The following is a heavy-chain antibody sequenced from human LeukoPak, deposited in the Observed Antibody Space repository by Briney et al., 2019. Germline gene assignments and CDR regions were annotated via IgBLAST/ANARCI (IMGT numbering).Heavy chain of an antibody. CDR2: LSNSSSNI. Sequence: GRCLRLSCAASRFPYRSYDMIWVRGAPGKGLVWVTCLSNSSSNIYYADSVERRFAISRDNAKNSLYGQKHTLRSEDTAVYSCARLRRGSLLSSYYYGMGVWGKGATVTVSS. CDR1: RFPYRSYD. J-gene: IGHJ6*04. D-gene: IGHD1-26*01. V-gene: IGHV3-21*01. CDR3: ARLRRGSLLSSYYYGMGV.